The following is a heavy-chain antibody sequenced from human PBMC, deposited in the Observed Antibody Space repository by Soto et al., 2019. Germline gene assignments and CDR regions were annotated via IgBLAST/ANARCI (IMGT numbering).Heavy chain of an antibody. D-gene: IGHD3-22*01. Sequence: GGSLRLSCAASGFTFSSYAMSWVRQAPGKGQEWVSAVSGSGGSTYYADSVKGRFTISRDNSMNTLFLQMNSLRAEDTSVYYRAIAPMPHYYDSIVCPFDYWGQGTLVTVSS. CDR3: AIAPMPHYYDSIVCPFDY. CDR1: GFTFSSYA. CDR2: VSGSGGST. V-gene: IGHV3-23*01. J-gene: IGHJ4*02.